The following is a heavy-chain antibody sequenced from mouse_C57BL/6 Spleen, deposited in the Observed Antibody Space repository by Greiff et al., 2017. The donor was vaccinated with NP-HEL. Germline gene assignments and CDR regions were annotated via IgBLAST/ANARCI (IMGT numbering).Heavy chain of an antibody. CDR2: IYPGSGST. J-gene: IGHJ1*03. CDR1: GYTFTSYW. CDR3: AISTTVVDWYFEG. D-gene: IGHD1-1*01. Sequence: VQLQQPGAELVKPGASVKMSCKASGYTFTSYWITWVKQRPGQGLEWIGDIYPGSGSTNYNEKFKSKATLTVDTSSSTAYMQLSSLTSDDSAVYYYAISTTVVDWYFEGWGTGTTVTVAS. V-gene: IGHV1-55*01.